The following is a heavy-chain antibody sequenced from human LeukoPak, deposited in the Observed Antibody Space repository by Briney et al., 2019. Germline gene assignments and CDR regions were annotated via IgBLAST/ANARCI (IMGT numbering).Heavy chain of an antibody. D-gene: IGHD1-26*01. J-gene: IGHJ4*02. Sequence: SQTLSLTCTVSGGSISSSSYYWTWIRQPAGKGLEWIGRIYTSGGTNYNPSLKSRVTISVDTSKNQFSLKLSSVTAADTAVYYCARDSGSYHYFDYWGQGTLVTVSP. CDR3: ARDSGSYHYFDY. CDR1: GGSISSSSYY. V-gene: IGHV4-61*02. CDR2: IYTSGGT.